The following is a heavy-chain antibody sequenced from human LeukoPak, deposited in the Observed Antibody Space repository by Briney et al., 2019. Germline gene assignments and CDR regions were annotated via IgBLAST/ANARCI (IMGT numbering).Heavy chain of an antibody. Sequence: GGSLRLSCAASGLTVSNSYMSWVRQAPGKGLEWVSVLYSDGDTYYADSVKGRFTISRDNSKNTLYLQMIRLRAEDTAMYYCARILPGGYGDYTRGSGAFDIWGQGTMVTVSS. D-gene: IGHD4-17*01. CDR2: LYSDGDT. CDR1: GLTVSNSY. V-gene: IGHV3-66*01. CDR3: ARILPGGYGDYTRGSGAFDI. J-gene: IGHJ3*02.